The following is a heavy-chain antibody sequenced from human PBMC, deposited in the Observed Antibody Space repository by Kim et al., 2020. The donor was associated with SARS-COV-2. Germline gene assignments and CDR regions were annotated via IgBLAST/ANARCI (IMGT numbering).Heavy chain of an antibody. CDR1: GFTFSGSA. V-gene: IGHV3-73*01. Sequence: GGSLRLSCAASGFTFSGSAMHWVRQASGKGLEWVGRIRNKANGYATAYAASVKGRFTISRDDSKNTAYLQMNSLKTEDTAVYYCTRVNPIAGAWYDAFDIWGQRTMVTVSS. CDR3: TRVNPIAGAWYDAFDI. J-gene: IGHJ3*02. D-gene: IGHD6-19*01. CDR2: IRNKANGYAT.